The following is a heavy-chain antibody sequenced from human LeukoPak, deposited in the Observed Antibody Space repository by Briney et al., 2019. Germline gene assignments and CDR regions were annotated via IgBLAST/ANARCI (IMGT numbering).Heavy chain of an antibody. J-gene: IGHJ5*02. CDR3: ARHSGSGSLSRPFDP. CDR1: GGSFSGYY. Sequence: SETLSLTCAVYGGSFSGYYWSWIRQPPGKGLEWIGEINHSGSTNYNSSLKSRVTISIDTSKNQFSLKLRSVVAPDTAVYYCARHSGSGSLSRPFDPWGQGTLVTVSS. D-gene: IGHD3-10*01. V-gene: IGHV4-34*01. CDR2: INHSGST.